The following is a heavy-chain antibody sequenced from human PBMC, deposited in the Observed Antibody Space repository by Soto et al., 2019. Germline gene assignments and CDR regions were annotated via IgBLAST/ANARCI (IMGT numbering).Heavy chain of an antibody. J-gene: IGHJ4*02. CDR3: ARGSTRRGDFDY. D-gene: IGHD3-16*01. CDR1: GGSFSGYY. Sequence: PSETLSLTCAVYGGSFSGYYCSWTRQPPGKGLEWIGEINHSGSTNYNPSLKSRVTISVDTSKNQFSLKLSSVTAADTAVYYCARGSTRRGDFDYWGQGTLVTVSS. CDR2: INHSGST. V-gene: IGHV4-34*01.